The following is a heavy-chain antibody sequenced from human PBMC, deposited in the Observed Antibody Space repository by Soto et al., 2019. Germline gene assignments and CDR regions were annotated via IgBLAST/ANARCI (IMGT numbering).Heavy chain of an antibody. CDR2: INPNSGGT. CDR3: ARPRSNVIGCWDFDY. Sequence: ASVKVSCKASGYTFTGYYMHWVRQAPGQGLEWMGWINPNSGGTNYAQKFQGRVTMTRDTSISTAYMELSRLRSDNTAVYYCARPRSNVIGCWDFDYWGQGTLVTVSS. D-gene: IGHD3-16*02. CDR1: GYTFTGYY. V-gene: IGHV1-2*02. J-gene: IGHJ4*02.